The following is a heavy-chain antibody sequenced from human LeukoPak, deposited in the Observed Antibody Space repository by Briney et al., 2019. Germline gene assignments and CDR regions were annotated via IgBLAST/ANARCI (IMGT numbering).Heavy chain of an antibody. D-gene: IGHD3-3*01. V-gene: IGHV4-34*01. Sequence: SETLSLTCAVYGGSFSGYYWSWIRQPPGKGLEWIGEINHSGSTNYNPSLKSRVTISVDTSKNRFSLRLSSVTAADTAVYYCASSEWSYQAGYYYYYYMDVWGKGTTVTVSS. CDR3: ASSEWSYQAGYYYYYYMDV. CDR2: INHSGST. CDR1: GGSFSGYY. J-gene: IGHJ6*03.